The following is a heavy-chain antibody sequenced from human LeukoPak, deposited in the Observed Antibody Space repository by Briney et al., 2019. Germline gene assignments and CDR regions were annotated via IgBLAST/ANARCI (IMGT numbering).Heavy chain of an antibody. CDR2: IRSPTYGGTA. CDR3: TRRIVSAF. D-gene: IGHD5/OR15-5a*01. Sequence: HPGGSLTLSCTGSGFTFADYSMSWVRQSPGKGLEWVGFIRSPTYGGTALYAPSVEGRFTISRDDSKNIAYLHMNSLEVDDTGIYFCTRRIVSAFWGPGARVIVSS. J-gene: IGHJ1*01. V-gene: IGHV3-49*04. CDR1: GFTFADYS.